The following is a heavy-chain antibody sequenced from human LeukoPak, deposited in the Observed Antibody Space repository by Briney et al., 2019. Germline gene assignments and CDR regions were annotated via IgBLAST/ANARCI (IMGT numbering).Heavy chain of an antibody. CDR1: GFTFSSYA. D-gene: IGHD4-17*01. CDR3: AKAVGTVTSSGYFDY. J-gene: IGHJ4*02. CDR2: ISGSGGST. Sequence: GGSLRLSCAASGFTFSSYAMSWVRQAPGKGLEWVSAISGSGGSTYYADSVKGRFTISRDNSKNTLYLQMNSLRAEDTAVYYYAKAVGTVTSSGYFDYWGQGTLVTVSS. V-gene: IGHV3-23*01.